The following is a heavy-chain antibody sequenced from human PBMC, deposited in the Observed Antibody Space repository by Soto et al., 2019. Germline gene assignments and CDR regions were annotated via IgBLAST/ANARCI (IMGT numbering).Heavy chain of an antibody. J-gene: IGHJ4*02. Sequence: QAPAQGLEWMGAIIPLFGTADYAQKFQGRVTITADESTSTAYMELSSLRSEDTAVYYCARPKGSYSSGYYYFDYWGQGTLVTVS. CDR2: IIPLFGTA. V-gene: IGHV1-69*01. CDR3: ARPKGSYSSGYYYFDY. D-gene: IGHD6-19*01.